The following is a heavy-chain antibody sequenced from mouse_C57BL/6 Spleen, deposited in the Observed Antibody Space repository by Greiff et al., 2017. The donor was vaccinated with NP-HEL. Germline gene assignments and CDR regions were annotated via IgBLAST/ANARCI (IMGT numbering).Heavy chain of an antibody. V-gene: IGHV1-69*01. CDR1: GYTFTSYW. J-gene: IGHJ3*01. Sequence: QVQLKQPGAELVMPGASVKLSCKASGYTFTSYWMHWVKQRPGQGLEWIGEIDPSDSYTNYNQKFKGKSTLTVDKSSSTAYMQLSSLTSEDSAVYYCARSPLYYGNYVGAYWGQGTLVTVSA. D-gene: IGHD2-1*01. CDR2: IDPSDSYT. CDR3: ARSPLYYGNYVGAY.